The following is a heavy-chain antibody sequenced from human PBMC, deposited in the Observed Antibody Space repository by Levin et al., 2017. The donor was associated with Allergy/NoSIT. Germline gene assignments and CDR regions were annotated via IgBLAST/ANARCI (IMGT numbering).Heavy chain of an antibody. V-gene: IGHV4-34*01. D-gene: IGHD3-10*01. J-gene: IGHJ5*02. CDR1: GGSFSGYY. Sequence: SETLSLTCAVYGGSFSGYYWSWIRQPPGKGLEWIGEINHSGSTNYNPSLKSRVTISVDTSKNQFSLKLSSVTAADTAVYYCARDRWFGDNWFDPWGQGTLVTVSS. CDR2: INHSGST. CDR3: ARDRWFGDNWFDP.